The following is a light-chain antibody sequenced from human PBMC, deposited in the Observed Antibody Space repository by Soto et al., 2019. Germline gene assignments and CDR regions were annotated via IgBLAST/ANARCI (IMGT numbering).Light chain of an antibody. CDR2: GAS. CDR3: QQFGSSPRT. Sequence: EIVLTQSPGTLSLSPGERSTLSCSSSQSFVNMYLAWYQQKPGQAPRLLMYGASRRPTGIPDRFSGSGSGTDFTLTISRLEPEDFAVYYCQQFGSSPRTFGQGTKVDIK. J-gene: IGKJ1*01. V-gene: IGKV3-20*01. CDR1: QSFVNMY.